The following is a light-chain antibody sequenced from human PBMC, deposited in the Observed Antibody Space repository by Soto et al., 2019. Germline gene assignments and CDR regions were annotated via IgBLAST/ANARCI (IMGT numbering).Light chain of an antibody. V-gene: IGLV4-69*01. Sequence: QAVVTQSPSASASLGASVKLTCTLSSGHSTYAIAWHQQQPEKGPRYLMKLDSDGSHSKGDGIPDRFSGSSSGAERYLTISSPQSEDEADYYRQTWATVPDWVFGGGTKLTVL. J-gene: IGLJ3*02. CDR3: QTWATVPDWV. CDR1: SGHSTYA. CDR2: LDSDGSH.